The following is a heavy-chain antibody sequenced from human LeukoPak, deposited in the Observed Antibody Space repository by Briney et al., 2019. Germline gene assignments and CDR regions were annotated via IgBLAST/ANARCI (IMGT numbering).Heavy chain of an antibody. V-gene: IGHV3-33*01. D-gene: IGHD2-8*02. J-gene: IGHJ4*02. CDR2: IWFDGSNK. CDR1: GFTFSTYG. CDR3: ARGLLAGPSAHSAIFDY. Sequence: GGSLRLSCAASGFTFSTYGMHWVRQAPGRGLEWVAVIWFDGSNKYNADSVRGRFTISRDNSKNTLYLEMNSLRDEDTAVYYCARGLLAGPSAHSAIFDYWGLGTLVTVSS.